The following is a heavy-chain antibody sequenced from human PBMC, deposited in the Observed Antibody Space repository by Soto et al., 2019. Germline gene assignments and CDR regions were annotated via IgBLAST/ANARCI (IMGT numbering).Heavy chain of an antibody. D-gene: IGHD4-17*01. CDR2: ISGSGGSA. J-gene: IGHJ6*02. CDR3: AKDQVPTVTLLDYGMDV. CDR1: GFTFSSYA. V-gene: IGHV3-23*01. Sequence: TGGSLRLSCAASGFTFSSYAMSWVRQAPGKGLEWVSAISGSGGSAYYADSVKGRFTISRDNSKNTLYLQMNSLRAEDTAVYYCAKDQVPTVTLLDYGMDVWGQGTTVTVSS.